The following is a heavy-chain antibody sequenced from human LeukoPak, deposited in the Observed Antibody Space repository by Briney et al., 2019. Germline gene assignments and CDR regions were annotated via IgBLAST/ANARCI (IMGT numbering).Heavy chain of an antibody. D-gene: IGHD3-10*01. CDR3: ARVGYGSGSYYENGLVDY. V-gene: IGHV4-34*01. CDR1: GGSFSGYY. J-gene: IGHJ4*02. Sequence: SETLSLTCAVYGGSFSGYYWSWIRQPPGKGLEWIGEINHSGSTNYNPSLKSRVTISVDTSKNQFSLKLSSVTAADTAVYYCARVGYGSGSYYENGLVDYWGQGTLVTLSS. CDR2: INHSGST.